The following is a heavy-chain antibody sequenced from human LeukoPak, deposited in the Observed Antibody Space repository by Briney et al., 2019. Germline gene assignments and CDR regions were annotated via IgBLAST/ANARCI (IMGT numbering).Heavy chain of an antibody. V-gene: IGHV3-74*01. CDR1: GFTFSTYW. Sequence: SGGSLRLSCAASGFTFSTYWMHWVRQAPGKGLVWVSRINTDGSSTTYADSVKGRFTISRDNAKNTLYLQMNSLRAEDTAVYYCARASSGSHGDYWGQGTLVTVSS. J-gene: IGHJ4*02. CDR2: INTDGSST. D-gene: IGHD1-26*01. CDR3: ARASSGSHGDY.